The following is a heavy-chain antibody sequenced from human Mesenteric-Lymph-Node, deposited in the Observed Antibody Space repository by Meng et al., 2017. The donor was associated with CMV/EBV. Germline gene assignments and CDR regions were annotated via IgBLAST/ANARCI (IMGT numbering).Heavy chain of an antibody. CDR3: AHTSAAVYYYDSSGPFDY. V-gene: IGHV2-5*02. Sequence: LRTSGVGVGWIRQPPGKALEWLALIYWDDDKRDSPSLKSRLTITKDTSKNQVVLTMTNMDPVDTATYYCAHTSAAVYYYDSSGPFDYWGQGTLVTVSS. J-gene: IGHJ4*02. CDR2: IYWDDDK. CDR1: LRTSGVG. D-gene: IGHD3-22*01.